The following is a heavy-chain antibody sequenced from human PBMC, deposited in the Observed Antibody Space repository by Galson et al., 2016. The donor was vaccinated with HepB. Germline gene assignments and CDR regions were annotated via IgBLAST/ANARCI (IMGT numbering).Heavy chain of an antibody. CDR2: ISHDGINK. J-gene: IGHJ4*02. V-gene: IGHV3-30-3*01. CDR3: ARDPSSIAAAGRVDY. CDR1: GFTFSSYP. D-gene: IGHD6-13*01. Sequence: SLRLSCAASGFTFSSYPMHWVRQAPGKWLEWVAVISHDGINKYYADSVMGRFTISRDKSRNTLYLQMNSLRAEDTAVYYCARDPSSIAAAGRVDYWGQGTLVTVSS.